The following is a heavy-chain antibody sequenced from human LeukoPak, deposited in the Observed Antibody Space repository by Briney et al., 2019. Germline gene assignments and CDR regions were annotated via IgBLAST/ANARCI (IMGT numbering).Heavy chain of an antibody. J-gene: IGHJ4*02. Sequence: SETLSLTCAVYGGSFSGYYWSWIRQPPGKGLEWIGEINHSGSTNYNPSLKSRVTISVDTSKNQFSLKLSSVTAADTAVYYCARGRRIAAANPFDHWGQGTLVTVSS. CDR3: ARGRRIAAANPFDH. V-gene: IGHV4-34*01. CDR2: INHSGST. D-gene: IGHD6-13*01. CDR1: GGSFSGYY.